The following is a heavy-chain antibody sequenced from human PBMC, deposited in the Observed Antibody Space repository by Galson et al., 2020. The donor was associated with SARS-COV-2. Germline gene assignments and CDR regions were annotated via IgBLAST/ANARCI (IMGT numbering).Heavy chain of an antibody. V-gene: IGHV4-59*12. Sequence: SQTLSLTCTVSGGSISSYYWSWIRQPPGKGLEWIGYIYYSGSTNYNPSLKSRVTISVDTSKNQFSLKLSSVTAADTAVYYCARASQLGNYYDSSGYYYVGAFDIWGQGTMVTVSS. CDR2: IYYSGST. CDR1: GGSISSYY. CDR3: ARASQLGNYYDSSGYYYVGAFDI. J-gene: IGHJ3*02. D-gene: IGHD3-22*01.